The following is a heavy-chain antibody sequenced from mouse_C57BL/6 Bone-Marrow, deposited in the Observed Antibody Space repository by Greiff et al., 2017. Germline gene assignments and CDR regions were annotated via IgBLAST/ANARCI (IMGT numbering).Heavy chain of an antibody. CDR1: GFSLTSYG. D-gene: IGHD1-1*01. V-gene: IGHV2-2*01. J-gene: IGHJ4*01. CDR3: ARKPHYYGSSYPYYYAMDY. CDR2: IWSGGST. Sequence: QVQLQQSGPGLVQPSQSLSITCTVSGFSLTSYGVHWVRQSPGKGLEWLGVIWSGGSTDYNAAFISRLSISKDNSKSQVFFKMNSLHADDTAIYYCARKPHYYGSSYPYYYAMDYWGQGTSVTVSS.